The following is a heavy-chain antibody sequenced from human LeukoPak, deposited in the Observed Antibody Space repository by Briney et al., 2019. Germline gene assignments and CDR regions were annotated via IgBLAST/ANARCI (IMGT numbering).Heavy chain of an antibody. CDR2: ISVYNGNT. CDR1: GYTFSRYG. CDR3: ARESTRWSFEY. J-gene: IGHJ4*02. Sequence: ASVKVSCKASGYTFSRYGINWVRQAPGQGLEWMGWISVYNGNTDYSQRLQGGITMTADTSTSTAFMELTSLRSDDTAVYFCARESTRWSFEYWGQGTLVTVS. D-gene: IGHD2-15*01. V-gene: IGHV1-18*01.